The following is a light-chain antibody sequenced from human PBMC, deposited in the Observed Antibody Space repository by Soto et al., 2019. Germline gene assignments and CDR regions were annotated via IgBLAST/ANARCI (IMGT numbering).Light chain of an antibody. CDR2: SAS. CDR1: QGISNY. CDR3: QKYNSAPRT. J-gene: IGKJ1*01. V-gene: IGKV1-27*01. Sequence: DIQMTQSPSSLSASVGDRVLITCRASQGISNYLAWYQQKPGKVPKLLIYSASTLQSGVPYRVSGSGSGTDFTLTISSLQPEDVATYYCQKYNSAPRTFGQGTKVDIK.